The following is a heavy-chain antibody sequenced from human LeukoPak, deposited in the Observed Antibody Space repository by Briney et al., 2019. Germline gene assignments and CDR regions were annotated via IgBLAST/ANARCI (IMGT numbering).Heavy chain of an antibody. CDR1: GFSVSSNF. V-gene: IGHV3-66*01. CDR2: IYSGGST. CDR3: ARDFGD. J-gene: IGHJ4*02. Sequence: PGGSLRLSCVASGFSVSSNFMSWVRQAPGKGLEWVSIIYSGGSTYYADSVKDRFTISRDNSENILSLQMNSLRAEDTAVYYCARDFGDWGQGTLVTVSS. D-gene: IGHD3-3*01.